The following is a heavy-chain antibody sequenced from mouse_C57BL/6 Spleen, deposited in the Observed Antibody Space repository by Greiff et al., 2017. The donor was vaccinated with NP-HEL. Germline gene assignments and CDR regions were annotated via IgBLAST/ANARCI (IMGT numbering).Heavy chain of an antibody. J-gene: IGHJ2*01. D-gene: IGHD3-2*02. V-gene: IGHV1-53*01. CDR3: ARGESSGYPFDY. CDR2: INPSNGGT. Sequence: QVQLQQPGTELVKPGASVKLSCKASGYTFTSYWMHWVKQRPGQGLEWIGNINPSNGGTNYNEKFKSKATLTVDKSSSTAYMQLSSLTSEDSAVYYGARGESSGYPFDYWGQGTTLTVSS. CDR1: GYTFTSYW.